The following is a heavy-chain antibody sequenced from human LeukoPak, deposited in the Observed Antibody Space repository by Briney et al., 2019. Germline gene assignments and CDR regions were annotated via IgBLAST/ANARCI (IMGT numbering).Heavy chain of an antibody. CDR3: ARGYSYGSGFDY. CDR1: GFTFSSYA. Sequence: GGSLGLSCAASGFTFSSYAMSWVRQAPGKGLEWVSVIYSGGSTYYADSVKGRFTISRDNSKNTLYLQMNSLRAEDTAVYYCARGYSYGSGFDYWGQGTLVTVSS. D-gene: IGHD5-18*01. CDR2: IYSGGST. V-gene: IGHV3-53*01. J-gene: IGHJ4*02.